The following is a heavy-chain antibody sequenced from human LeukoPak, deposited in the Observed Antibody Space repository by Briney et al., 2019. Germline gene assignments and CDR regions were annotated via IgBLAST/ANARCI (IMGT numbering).Heavy chain of an antibody. CDR2: ISAYNGNT. Sequence: ASVKVSCKASGYTFTSYGISWVRQAPGQGLEWMGWISAYNGNTNYAQKLQGRVTMTTDTSTSTAYMELSSLRSEDTAVYYCARAHRRGYSYGYFDYWGQGTLVTVSS. J-gene: IGHJ4*02. CDR3: ARAHRRGYSYGYFDY. CDR1: GYTFTSYG. D-gene: IGHD5-18*01. V-gene: IGHV1-18*01.